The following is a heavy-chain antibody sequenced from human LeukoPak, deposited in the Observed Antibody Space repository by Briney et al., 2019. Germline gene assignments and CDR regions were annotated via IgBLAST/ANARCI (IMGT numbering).Heavy chain of an antibody. D-gene: IGHD3-10*01. V-gene: IGHV3-30*02. CDR1: GFTFSSYG. Sequence: GGSLRLSCAASGFTFSSYGMHWVRQAPGKGLEWVAFIRYDGSNKYYADSVKGRFTISRDNSKNTLYLQMNTLRAEDTAVYYCAKGGFGPYYYYYMDVWGKGTTVTVSS. J-gene: IGHJ6*03. CDR2: IRYDGSNK. CDR3: AKGGFGPYYYYYMDV.